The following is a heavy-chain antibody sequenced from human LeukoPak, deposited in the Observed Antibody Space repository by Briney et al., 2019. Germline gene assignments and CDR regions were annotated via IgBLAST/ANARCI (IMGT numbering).Heavy chain of an antibody. V-gene: IGHV3-23*01. D-gene: IGHD2-2*01. CDR2: ISGSGGST. Sequence: PGGSLRLSCAASGFTFSSYAMSWVRQAPGKGLEWVSAISGSGGSTYYADSVKGRFTISRDNSKNTLYLQMNSLRAEDTAIYYCAKDVWLYSTSSGGGTDYWGQGTLVTVSS. CDR3: AKDVWLYSTSSGGGTDY. J-gene: IGHJ4*02. CDR1: GFTFSSYA.